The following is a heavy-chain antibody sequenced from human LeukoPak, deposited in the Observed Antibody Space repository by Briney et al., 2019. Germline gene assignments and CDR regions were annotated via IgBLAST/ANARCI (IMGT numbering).Heavy chain of an antibody. J-gene: IGHJ6*03. CDR1: GFTFSSYW. Sequence: PGGSLRLSCAASGFTFSSYWMSWVRQAPGKGLEWVANIKQDGSEKYYVDSVKGRFTISRDNAKNSLYVQMNSLRAEDTAVYYCARDFYSNYGGYYYYYMDVWGKGTTVTVSS. D-gene: IGHD4-11*01. CDR2: IKQDGSEK. V-gene: IGHV3-7*01. CDR3: ARDFYSNYGGYYYYYMDV.